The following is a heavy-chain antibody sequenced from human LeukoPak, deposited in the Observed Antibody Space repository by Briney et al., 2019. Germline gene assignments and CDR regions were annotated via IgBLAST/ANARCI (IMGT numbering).Heavy chain of an antibody. D-gene: IGHD3-22*01. CDR3: AKDSYYYDSSGYWGYYYYYYYMDV. CDR1: GSTFSSYG. J-gene: IGHJ6*03. Sequence: GGSLRLSCAASGSTFSSYGMHWIRQAPGKGLEWVAFIRYDGSNKYYADSVKGRFTISRDNSKNTLYLQMNSLRAEDTAVYYCAKDSYYYDSSGYWGYYYYYYYMDVWGKGTTVTVSS. CDR2: IRYDGSNK. V-gene: IGHV3-30*02.